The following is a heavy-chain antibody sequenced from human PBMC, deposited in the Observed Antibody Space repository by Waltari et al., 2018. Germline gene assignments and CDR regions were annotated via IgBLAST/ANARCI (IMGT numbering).Heavy chain of an antibody. V-gene: IGHV3-43*01. Sequence: EVQLVESGGVVVQPGGSLRLSCAASGFTFDDYTMHWVRQTPGKGLEWVAFMNWDSDITHYADSVKGRFTVSRDNSKSSVYLQMNSLRSEDTALYYCAKDKSHAAWFFDSWGQGTLVTVSS. D-gene: IGHD6-25*01. CDR1: GFTFDDYT. CDR2: MNWDSDIT. J-gene: IGHJ4*02. CDR3: AKDKSHAAWFFDS.